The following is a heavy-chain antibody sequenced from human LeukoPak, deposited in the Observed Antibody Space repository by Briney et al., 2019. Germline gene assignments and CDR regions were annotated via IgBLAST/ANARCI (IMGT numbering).Heavy chain of an antibody. J-gene: IGHJ4*02. Sequence: GGSLRLTCAASGFTFSSFGMHWVRQAPVRGLESVAVISYDGNNKYYADSVKGRFTISRDSSRNTLYLQMNSLRAEDTAVYYCAKERCGGGSCYIFDYWGRGTLVTVSS. CDR3: AKERCGGGSCYIFDY. CDR1: GFTFSSFG. D-gene: IGHD2-15*01. V-gene: IGHV3-30*18. CDR2: ISYDGNNK.